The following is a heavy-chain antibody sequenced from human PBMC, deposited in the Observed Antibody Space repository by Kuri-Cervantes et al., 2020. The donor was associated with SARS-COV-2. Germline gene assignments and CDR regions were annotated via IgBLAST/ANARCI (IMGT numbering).Heavy chain of an antibody. J-gene: IGHJ4*02. CDR2: INHSGST. CDR3: ARAVKRFDY. V-gene: IGHV4-34*01. Sequence: SETLSLTCAVYGGSFSGYYWSWIRQPPGKGLEWIGEINHSGSTNYNPSLKSRVTISVDTSKNQFSLKLSSVTAADTAVYYCARAVKRFDYWGQGTLVTV. D-gene: IGHD2/OR15-2a*01. CDR1: GGSFSGYY.